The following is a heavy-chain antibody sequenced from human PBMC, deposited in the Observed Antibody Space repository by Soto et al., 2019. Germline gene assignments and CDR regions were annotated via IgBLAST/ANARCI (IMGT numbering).Heavy chain of an antibody. D-gene: IGHD1-26*01. J-gene: IGHJ4*02. CDR3: AKTVGATKLEDY. V-gene: IGHV3-23*01. CDR2: ISNSDDVG. CDR1: GFNFTSHV. Sequence: VPVLESGGALVYPTGSLRLSCSASGFNFTSHVINWVRQAPGKGLEWVSSISNSDDVGFYADSVRGRFIVSRDISTNSVFLQMNFLRVEDTAIYYCAKTVGATKLEDYWGQGTLVTVSS.